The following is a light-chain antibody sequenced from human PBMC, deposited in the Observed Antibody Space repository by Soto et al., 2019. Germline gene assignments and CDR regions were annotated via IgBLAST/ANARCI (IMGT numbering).Light chain of an antibody. Sequence: DVVLTQSPLALPVTLGQPASISCRSSQSLVYSDGNTYLNWFHQRPGQSPRRLIYRVSNRDSVGPGRFSGSGSGTDFTLRISRVEAEAGGLYYCMEGNYWPPFTFGPGTKVYIK. V-gene: IGKV2-30*01. J-gene: IGKJ3*01. CDR2: RVS. CDR3: MEGNYWPPFT. CDR1: QSLVYSDGNTY.